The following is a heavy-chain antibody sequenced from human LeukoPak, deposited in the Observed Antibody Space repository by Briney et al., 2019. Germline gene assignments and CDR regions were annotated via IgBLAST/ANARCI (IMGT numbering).Heavy chain of an antibody. Sequence: ASVKVSCKASGYTFTSYGISWVRQAPGQGLEWMGWISAYNGNTNYAQKLQGRVTMTTDTSTSTAYMELRSLRSDDTAVYYCARDQRPYSSSWYSPGAFDIWGQGTMVTVSS. CDR2: ISAYNGNT. D-gene: IGHD6-13*01. J-gene: IGHJ3*02. CDR1: GYTFTSYG. V-gene: IGHV1-18*01. CDR3: ARDQRPYSSSWYSPGAFDI.